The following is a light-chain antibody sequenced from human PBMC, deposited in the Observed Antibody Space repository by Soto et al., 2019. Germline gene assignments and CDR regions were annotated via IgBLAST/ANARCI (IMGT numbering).Light chain of an antibody. CDR2: GAS. J-gene: IGKJ4*01. Sequence: EIVLTPSPGTLSLSPGDRATLSCRASESVSSTYLAWYQQKPGQAPRLLIYGASSRASGIPDRFSGSGSGTDFTLTISRREPEDFAVYYCQQYGSSPPDTFGGGTKVEIK. V-gene: IGKV3-20*01. CDR3: QQYGSSPPDT. CDR1: ESVSSTY.